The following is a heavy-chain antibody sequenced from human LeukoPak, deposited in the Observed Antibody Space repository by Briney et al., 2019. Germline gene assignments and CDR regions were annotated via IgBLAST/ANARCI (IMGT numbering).Heavy chain of an antibody. CDR2: IHYTGST. J-gene: IGHJ4*02. CDR1: GGSISSYY. D-gene: IGHD6-13*01. V-gene: IGHV4-59*01. Sequence: PSETLSLTCTVSGGSISSYYWSWIRQPPGKGLEWIGHIHYTGSTNYNPSLMSRVTISVDTSKNRFPLKLSSVTAADTAVYYCARVGAGSSWYDYWGQGTLVTVSS. CDR3: ARVGAGSSWYDY.